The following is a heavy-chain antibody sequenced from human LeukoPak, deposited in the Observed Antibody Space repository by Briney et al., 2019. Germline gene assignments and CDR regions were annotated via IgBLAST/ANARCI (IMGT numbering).Heavy chain of an antibody. CDR1: GFTFSSYA. CDR3: AKDVVQYSYIDY. V-gene: IGHV3-23*01. J-gene: IGHJ4*02. Sequence: GGSLRLSCAASGFTFSSYAMSWVRQAPGKGLEWVSAISGSGGSTYYADSVKGRFTISRDNSKNTLYLQMNSLRAEDTAAYYCAKDVVQYSYIDYWGQGTLVTVSS. D-gene: IGHD5-18*01. CDR2: ISGSGGST.